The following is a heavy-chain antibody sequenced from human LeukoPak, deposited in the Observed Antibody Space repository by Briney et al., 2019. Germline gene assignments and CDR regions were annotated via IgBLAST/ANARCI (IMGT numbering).Heavy chain of an antibody. CDR3: ASDEVDYYDKISSHY. CDR1: GFTFSSYG. CDR2: ISSSSSTI. V-gene: IGHV3-48*02. J-gene: IGHJ4*02. Sequence: GGSLRLSCAASGFTFSSYGMPWVRQAPGKGLEWVSYISSSSSTIYYADSVKGRFTISRDNAKNSLYLQMNSLRDEDTAVYYCASDEVDYYDKISSHYWGQGTLVTVSS. D-gene: IGHD3-22*01.